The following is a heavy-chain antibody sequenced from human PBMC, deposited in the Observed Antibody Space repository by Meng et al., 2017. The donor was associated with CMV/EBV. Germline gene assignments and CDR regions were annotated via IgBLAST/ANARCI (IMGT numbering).Heavy chain of an antibody. CDR1: GGSISSSSYY. V-gene: IGHV4-39*07. Sequence: SETLSLTCTVSGGSISSSSYYWGWIRQPPGKGLEWIGSIYYSGSTYYNPSLKSRVTISVDTSKNQFSLKLSSVTAADTAVYYCARSFDRNYYYYGIDVWGQGTTVTVSS. J-gene: IGHJ6*02. CDR3: ARSFDRNYYYYGIDV. D-gene: IGHD1-26*01. CDR2: IYYSGST.